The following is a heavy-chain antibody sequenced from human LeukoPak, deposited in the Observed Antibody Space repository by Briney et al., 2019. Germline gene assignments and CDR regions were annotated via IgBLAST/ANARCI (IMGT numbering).Heavy chain of an antibody. J-gene: IGHJ3*01. CDR2: ISYDGSNK. Sequence: PGRSLRLSCAASGFTFSSYAMHWVRQAPGKGLEWVAVISYDGSNKYYADSVKGRFTISRDNSKNTLYLQMNSLRAEDTAVYYCARVAGTPPPWWGQGTMVTVSS. CDR1: GFTFSSYA. CDR3: ARVAGTPPPW. D-gene: IGHD6-19*01. V-gene: IGHV3-30*04.